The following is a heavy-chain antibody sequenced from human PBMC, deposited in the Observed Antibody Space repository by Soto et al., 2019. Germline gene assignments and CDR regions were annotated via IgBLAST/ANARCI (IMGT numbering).Heavy chain of an antibody. J-gene: IGHJ3*01. CDR3: ARARWYDAFDV. D-gene: IGHD2-15*01. Sequence: PSETLSLTCAVSGFFISSGNYWGWIRKPPGKGLEWIGSIFHGGNTYYNPSLKSRVTISMDMSKNQFSLKLNSVTAADTAVYCCARARWYDAFDVWGQGTVVTVSS. V-gene: IGHV4-38-2*01. CDR1: GFFISSGNY. CDR2: IFHGGNT.